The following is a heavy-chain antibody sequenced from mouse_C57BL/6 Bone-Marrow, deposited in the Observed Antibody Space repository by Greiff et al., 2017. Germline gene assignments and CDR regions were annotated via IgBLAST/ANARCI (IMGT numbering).Heavy chain of an antibody. J-gene: IGHJ1*03. V-gene: IGHV1-81*01. D-gene: IGHD2-5*01. Sequence: QVHVKQSGAELARPGASVKLSCKASGYTFTSYGISWVKQRTGQGLEWIGEIYPRSGNTYYNEKFKGKATLTADKSSSTAYMELRSLTSEDSAVXFWERRGKGIYSNYCWYFDVWGTGTTVTVSS. CDR2: IYPRSGNT. CDR3: ERRGKGIYSNYCWYFDV. CDR1: GYTFTSYG.